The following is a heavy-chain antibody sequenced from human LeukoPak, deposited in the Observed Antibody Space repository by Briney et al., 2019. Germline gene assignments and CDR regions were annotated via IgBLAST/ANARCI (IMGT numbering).Heavy chain of an antibody. V-gene: IGHV1-69*01. J-gene: IGHJ6*02. Sequence: SVKASCQASGGTFSSYAISWVRQAPGQGLEWMGGIIPIFGTANYAQKFQGRVTITADESTSTAYMELSSLRSEDTAVYYCARSTYYDSSGYYGHNYYYGMDVWGQGTTVTVSS. D-gene: IGHD3-22*01. CDR2: IIPIFGTA. CDR1: GGTFSSYA. CDR3: ARSTYYDSSGYYGHNYYYGMDV.